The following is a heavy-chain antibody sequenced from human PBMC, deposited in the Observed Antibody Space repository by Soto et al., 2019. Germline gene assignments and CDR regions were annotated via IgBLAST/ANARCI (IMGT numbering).Heavy chain of an antibody. CDR1: GYAFTSYG. CDR3: ARDRGDDYGDYVAFDI. CDR2: ISAYNGNT. D-gene: IGHD4-17*01. Sequence: GXSVKVSCQASGYAFTSYGISWVRQAPVQGLEWMGWISAYNGNTNYAQKLQGRVTMTTDTSTSTAYMELRSLRSDDTAVYYCARDRGDDYGDYVAFDIWGQGTMVTV. V-gene: IGHV1-18*04. J-gene: IGHJ3*02.